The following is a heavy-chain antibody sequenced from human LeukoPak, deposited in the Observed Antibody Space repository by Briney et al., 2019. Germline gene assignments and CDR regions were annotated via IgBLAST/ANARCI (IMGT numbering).Heavy chain of an antibody. CDR3: ARELFGAFDF. V-gene: IGHV1-18*01. J-gene: IGHJ3*01. CDR1: GYTFTTYG. Sequence: ASVKVSCKASGYTFTTYGISWVRQAPGQGLEWMGWISVYNGKTNAQKFQGRVTMTTDTSTSTAYMELRSLRSDDTAVYYCARELFGAFDFWGQGTMVTISS. D-gene: IGHD3-10*01. CDR2: ISVYNGKT.